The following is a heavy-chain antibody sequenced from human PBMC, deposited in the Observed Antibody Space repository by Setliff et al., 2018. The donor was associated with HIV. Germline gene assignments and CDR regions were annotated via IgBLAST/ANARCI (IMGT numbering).Heavy chain of an antibody. CDR1: GYTFTSYG. J-gene: IGHJ3*02. V-gene: IGHV1-18*01. Sequence: GASVKVSCKASGYTFTSYGINWVRQAPGQGLEWMGWITAYNGNTNYAQKVQGRVTMTTDTSTSTAYMELRSLRSDDTAVYYCATGGDSYDPGAFDMGGQGTKVTVSS. D-gene: IGHD5-18*01. CDR3: ATGGDSYDPGAFDM. CDR2: ITAYNGNT.